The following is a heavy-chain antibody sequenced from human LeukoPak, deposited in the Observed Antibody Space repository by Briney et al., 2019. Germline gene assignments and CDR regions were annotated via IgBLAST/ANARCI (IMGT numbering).Heavy chain of an antibody. CDR2: ISYDGTIE. Sequence: AGGSLRLSCVASGFTFTDYIMHWVHQAPGKGLEWVTVISYDGTIEYYADSVKGRFTISKDNSKNRLYLQMNSLRTEDTAVYFCARGGQQMSDAMDVWGQGTTVTVSS. CDR1: GFTFTDYI. D-gene: IGHD6-13*01. V-gene: IGHV3-30-3*01. CDR3: ARGGQQMSDAMDV. J-gene: IGHJ6*02.